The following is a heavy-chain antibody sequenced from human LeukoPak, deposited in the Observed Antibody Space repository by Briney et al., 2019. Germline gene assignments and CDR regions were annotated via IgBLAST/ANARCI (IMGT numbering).Heavy chain of an antibody. J-gene: IGHJ5*02. CDR2: TYYTSKWYN. CDR3: ARVARGGNGWYINWFDP. Sequence: SQTLSLTCALSGDSVSSNSAAWNWIRQSPSRGLEWLWRTYYTSKWYNDYAVSVKSRITINPDKSTNQFSLQLNSVTPEDTAVYYCARVARGGNGWYINWFDPWGQGTLVTVSS. CDR1: GDSVSSNSAA. V-gene: IGHV6-1*01. D-gene: IGHD6-19*01.